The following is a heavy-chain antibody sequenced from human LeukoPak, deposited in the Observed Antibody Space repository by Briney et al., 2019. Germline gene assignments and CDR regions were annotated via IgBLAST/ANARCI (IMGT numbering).Heavy chain of an antibody. J-gene: IGHJ6*03. Sequence: PSETLSLTCTVSGGSISSSSYYWGWIRQPPGKGLEWIGSIYYSGSTYYNPSLKSRVTISVDTSKNQFSLKLSSVTAADTAVYYCARKVGATWRYYYYMDVWGKGTTVTVSS. V-gene: IGHV4-39*07. CDR3: ARKVGATWRYYYYMDV. CDR2: IYYSGST. CDR1: GGSISSSSYY. D-gene: IGHD1-26*01.